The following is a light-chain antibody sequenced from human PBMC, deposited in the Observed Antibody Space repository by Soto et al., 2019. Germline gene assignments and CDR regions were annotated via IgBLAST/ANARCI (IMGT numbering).Light chain of an antibody. J-gene: IGLJ1*01. CDR2: EVN. CDR3: SSYTTSSTLV. CDR1: SSDVGAYNY. Sequence: QSVLTQPASVSGSPGQSITISCTGTSSDVGAYNYVSWYQQRPGKAPQLMIYEVNNRPSGVSHRFSGSKSGNTASLTISGLQAEDESDYYCSSYTTSSTLVFGTGTKVT. V-gene: IGLV2-14*01.